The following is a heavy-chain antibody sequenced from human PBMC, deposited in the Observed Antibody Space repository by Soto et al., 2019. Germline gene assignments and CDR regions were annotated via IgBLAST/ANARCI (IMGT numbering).Heavy chain of an antibody. CDR1: GGSISSYY. Sequence: AETLSLTCTVSGGSISSYYWSWIRQPPGKGLEWIGYIYYSGSTNYNPSLKSRVTISVDTSKNQFSLKLSSVTAADTAVYYCAKVNDFWTGYYSTNWFDPWGQGTLVTVSS. CDR3: AKVNDFWTGYYSTNWFDP. V-gene: IGHV4-59*01. J-gene: IGHJ5*02. CDR2: IYYSGST. D-gene: IGHD3-3*01.